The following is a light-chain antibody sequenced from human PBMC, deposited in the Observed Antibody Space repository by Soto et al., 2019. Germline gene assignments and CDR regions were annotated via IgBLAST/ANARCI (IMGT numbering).Light chain of an antibody. J-gene: IGKJ1*01. CDR3: PQYNDRPRT. CDR1: QSVSSS. CDR2: GAS. V-gene: IGKV3-15*01. Sequence: EIVMTQSPATLSVSLGERVTLSCRASQSVSSSLAWYQQKPGQAPRPLIYGASTRSTAIPARFSGSGSGTEFTLTISSLHSEDFAVYHCPQYNDRPRTFGQGTKV.